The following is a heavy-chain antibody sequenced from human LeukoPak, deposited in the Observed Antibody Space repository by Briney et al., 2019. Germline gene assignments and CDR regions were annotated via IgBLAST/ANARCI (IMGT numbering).Heavy chain of an antibody. Sequence: GGSLRLSCAASGFTFSDHYMDWVRQAPGKGLEWVGRTRNKANSYTTEYAASVKGRFTISRDDSKNSLYLQMNSLKTEDTAVYYCAREEGGLRYSLSAFDIWGQGTMVTVSS. CDR3: AREEGGLRYSLSAFDI. CDR1: GFTFSDHY. V-gene: IGHV3-72*01. CDR2: TRNKANSYTT. D-gene: IGHD4-11*01. J-gene: IGHJ3*02.